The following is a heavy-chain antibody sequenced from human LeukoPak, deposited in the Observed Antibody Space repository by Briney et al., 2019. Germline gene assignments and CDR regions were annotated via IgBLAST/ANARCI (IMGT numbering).Heavy chain of an antibody. CDR3: ARGRLGELSLFPFDY. V-gene: IGHV1-69*13. J-gene: IGHJ4*02. D-gene: IGHD3-16*02. CDR2: IIPIFGTA. CDR1: GGTFSSYA. Sequence: ASVKVSCKASGGTFSSYAISWVRQAPGQGLEWMGGIIPIFGTANYAQKFQGRVTITADESTSTAYMELSSLRSEDTAVYYCARGRLGELSLFPFDYWGQGTLVTVSS.